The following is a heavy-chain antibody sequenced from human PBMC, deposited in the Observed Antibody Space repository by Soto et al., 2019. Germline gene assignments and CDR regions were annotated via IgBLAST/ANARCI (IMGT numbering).Heavy chain of an antibody. CDR3: AKDEGRFLRNYFNYGIDV. CDR2: ISYDGTAK. J-gene: IGHJ6*02. D-gene: IGHD3-3*01. V-gene: IGHV3-33*03. Sequence: GGSLRLSCAASGFDFSDHGMHWVRQAPGEGLEWVTVISYDGTAKYYKESVKGRFTTSRDNSKKTLYLQIDSLRVEDTAVYYCAKDEGRFLRNYFNYGIDVWGLGTTVTVSS. CDR1: GFDFSDHG.